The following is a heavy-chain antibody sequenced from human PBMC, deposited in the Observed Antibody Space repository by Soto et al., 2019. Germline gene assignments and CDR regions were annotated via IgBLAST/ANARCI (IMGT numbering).Heavy chain of an antibody. V-gene: IGHV4-4*02. Sequence: PSETLSLTCAVSGGSISSSNWWSWVRQPPGKGLEWIGEIYHSGSTNYNPSLKSRVTISVDKSKNQFSLKLSSVTAADTAVYYCARAGTGGYFGYDGARTYWFDLWGQGTLVTVYS. CDR3: ARAGTGGYFGYDGARTYWFDL. CDR2: IYHSGST. CDR1: GGSISSSNW. J-gene: IGHJ5*02. D-gene: IGHD3-10*01.